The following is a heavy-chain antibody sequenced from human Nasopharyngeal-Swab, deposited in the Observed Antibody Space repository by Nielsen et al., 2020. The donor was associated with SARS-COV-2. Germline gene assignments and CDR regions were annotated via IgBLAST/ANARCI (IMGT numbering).Heavy chain of an antibody. Sequence: GGSLRLSSAASGLTFNNYNFNWVRQAPGKGLEWVSSISSSSSYIYYADSAKGRFTISRDNAKNSLYLQMNSLSAEDTAVYYCARDGLDYDFWSAYFMDVWGQGTTVTVSS. D-gene: IGHD3-3*01. CDR2: ISSSSSYI. CDR3: ARDGLDYDFWSAYFMDV. CDR1: GLTFNNYN. J-gene: IGHJ6*02. V-gene: IGHV3-21*01.